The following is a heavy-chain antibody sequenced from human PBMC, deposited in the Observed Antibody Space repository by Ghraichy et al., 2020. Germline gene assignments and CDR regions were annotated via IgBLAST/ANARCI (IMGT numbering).Heavy chain of an antibody. CDR1: GGSISSYY. Sequence: SETLSLTCTVSGGSISSYYWSWIRQPPGKRLEWIGYIYYSGSTNYNPSLKSRVTISVDTSKNQFSLKLSSVTAADTAVYYCARGAWYSSSWYFDYWGQGTLVTVSS. J-gene: IGHJ4*02. D-gene: IGHD6-13*01. CDR2: IYYSGST. V-gene: IGHV4-59*01. CDR3: ARGAWYSSSWYFDY.